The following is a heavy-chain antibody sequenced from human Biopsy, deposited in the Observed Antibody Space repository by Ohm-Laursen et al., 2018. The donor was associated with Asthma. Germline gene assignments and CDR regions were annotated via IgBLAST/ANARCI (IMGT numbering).Heavy chain of an antibody. CDR2: IKHDGSEK. CDR3: ARAFHFWSPYHAEHFQL. CDR1: GFTFGDYC. D-gene: IGHD3-3*01. V-gene: IGHV3-7*01. J-gene: IGHJ1*01. Sequence: SLRLSCTASGFTFGDYCMSWVCQVPWQGLELVANIKHDGSEKNHMDSLKGRITISRDNAKILLFLQMNSLRAEDTAVYYCARAFHFWSPYHAEHFQLWGQGTLVTVSS.